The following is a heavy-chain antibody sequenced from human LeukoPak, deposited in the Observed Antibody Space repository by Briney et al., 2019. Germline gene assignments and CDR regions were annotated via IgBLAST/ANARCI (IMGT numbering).Heavy chain of an antibody. CDR2: ISWNSGSI. D-gene: IGHD5-12*01. CDR1: GFTFDDYA. J-gene: IGHJ4*02. CDR3: ARSGDGYNWVDY. V-gene: IGHV3-9*01. Sequence: PGRSLRLSCAASGFTFDDYAMHWVRQAPGKGLEWVSGISWNSGSIGYADSVKGRFTISRDNAKNSLYLQMNSLRAEDTAVCYCARSGDGYNWVDYWGQGTLVTVSS.